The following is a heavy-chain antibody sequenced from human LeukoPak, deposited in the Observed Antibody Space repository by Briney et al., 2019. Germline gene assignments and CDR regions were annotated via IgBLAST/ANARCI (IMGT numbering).Heavy chain of an antibody. CDR1: GYTFTSHG. Sequence: GAPVKVSCKASGYTFTSHGISWVRQAPGQGLEWMGWISAYNGNTNYAQKLQGRVTMTTDTSTSTAYMELRSLRSDDTAVYYCARVLTMVRGAFNWIDPWGQGTLVTVSS. CDR3: ARVLTMVRGAFNWIDP. D-gene: IGHD3-10*01. J-gene: IGHJ5*02. CDR2: ISAYNGNT. V-gene: IGHV1-18*01.